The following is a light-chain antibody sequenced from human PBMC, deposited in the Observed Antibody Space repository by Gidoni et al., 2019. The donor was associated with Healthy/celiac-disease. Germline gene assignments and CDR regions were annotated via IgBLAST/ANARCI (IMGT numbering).Light chain of an antibody. J-gene: IGKJ1*01. CDR2: GAS. CDR3: QQYSGT. CDR1: QSVSSSY. Sequence: EIVLTQSPGTLSLSPGERATLSCRASQSVSSSYLAWYQQKPGQAPRLLIYGASSRVTGIPDRFSGSGSGTDFTLTISRLEPEDFAVYYCQQYSGTFGQXTKVEIK. V-gene: IGKV3-20*01.